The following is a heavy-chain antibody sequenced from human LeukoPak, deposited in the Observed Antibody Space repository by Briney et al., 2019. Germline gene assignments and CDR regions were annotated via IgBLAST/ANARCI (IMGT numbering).Heavy chain of an antibody. CDR1: GYTLTELS. CDR3: ATALHWDYYYGMDV. V-gene: IGHV1-24*01. J-gene: IGHJ6*02. Sequence: ASVTVSCKVSGYTLTELSMHWVRQAPGKGLEWMGGFDPEDGETIYAQKFQGRVTMTEDTSTDTAYMELSSLRSEDTAVYYCATALHWDYYYGMDVWGQGTTVTVSS. D-gene: IGHD7-27*01. CDR2: FDPEDGET.